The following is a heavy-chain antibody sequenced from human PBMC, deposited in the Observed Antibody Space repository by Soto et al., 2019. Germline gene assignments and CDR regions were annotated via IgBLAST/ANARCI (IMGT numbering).Heavy chain of an antibody. D-gene: IGHD1-7*01. CDR3: ARDTGGRNFHIDY. CDR1: GDSISSYY. CDR2: IYYSGST. V-gene: IGHV4-59*12. Sequence: SGTLSLTCTVSGDSISSYYWSWIRQPPGKGLEWIGYIYYSGSTNYNPSLTSRVTISVDTSKNQFSLKLSSVTTADTAVYYCARDTGGRNFHIDYWGQGTLVTVSS. J-gene: IGHJ4*02.